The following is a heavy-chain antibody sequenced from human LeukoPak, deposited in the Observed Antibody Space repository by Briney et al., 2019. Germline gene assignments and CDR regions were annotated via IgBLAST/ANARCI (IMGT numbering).Heavy chain of an antibody. CDR1: GGTFSSYT. CDR2: IIPILGIA. Sequence: GASVKVSXKASGGTFSSYTICWVRQAPGQGLEWMGRIIPILGIANYAQKFQGRVTITADKSTSTAYMELSSLRSEDTAVYYCARAVAGTGYFDYWGQGTLVTVSS. CDR3: ARAVAGTGYFDY. V-gene: IGHV1-69*02. D-gene: IGHD6-19*01. J-gene: IGHJ4*02.